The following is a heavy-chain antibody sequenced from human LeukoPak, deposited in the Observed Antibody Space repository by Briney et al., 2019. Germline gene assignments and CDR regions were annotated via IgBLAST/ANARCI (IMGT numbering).Heavy chain of an antibody. D-gene: IGHD5-24*01. V-gene: IGHV1-18*01. Sequence: ASVKVSCKASGYTFTSYGISWVRQAPGQGLEWMGWISAYNGNTNYAQKLQGRVTMTTDTSTSTAYMELRSLRSDDTAVYYCARDGWVEMATITYPFDHWGQGTLVTVSS. CDR3: ARDGWVEMATITYPFDH. J-gene: IGHJ4*02. CDR1: GYTFTSYG. CDR2: ISAYNGNT.